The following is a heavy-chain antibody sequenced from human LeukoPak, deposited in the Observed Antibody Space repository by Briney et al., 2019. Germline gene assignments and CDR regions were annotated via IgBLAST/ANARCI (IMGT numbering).Heavy chain of an antibody. CDR3: AREAKIITIFPFDP. CDR1: GFTFSSYD. D-gene: IGHD3-9*01. V-gene: IGHV3-33*08. CDR2: IWYDGSNK. J-gene: IGHJ5*02. Sequence: GGSLRLSCAASGFTFSSYDMHWVRQAPGKGLEWVAVIWYDGSNKYYADSVKGRFTISRDNSKNTLYLQMNSLRAEDTAVYYCAREAKIITIFPFDPWGQGTLVTVSS.